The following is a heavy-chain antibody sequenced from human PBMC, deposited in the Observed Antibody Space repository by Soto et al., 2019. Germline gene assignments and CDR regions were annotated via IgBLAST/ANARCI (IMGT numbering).Heavy chain of an antibody. J-gene: IGHJ4*02. CDR3: TRSLYSASWYAGY. D-gene: IGHD6-13*01. CDR2: VYHSGTT. Sequence: TETLSLTCAVSGDSVTSGYYWGWIRQPPGKGLEWIGSVYHSGTTYYSPSLKSRVTISLDTSKNQFSLKLSSVTAADTAFYYCTRSLYSASWYAGYWGQGTLVTVSS. V-gene: IGHV4-38-2*01. CDR1: GDSVTSGYY.